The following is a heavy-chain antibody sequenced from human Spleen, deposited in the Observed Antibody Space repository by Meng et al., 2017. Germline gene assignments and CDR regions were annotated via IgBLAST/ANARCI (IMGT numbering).Heavy chain of an antibody. CDR2: INHSGST. Sequence: QVELQQWGAGLWKPSETLSLTCAVYGGSFSGYYWSWIRQPPGKGLEWIGEINHSGSTNYNPSLESRATISVDTSQNNLSLKLSSVTAADSAVYYCARGPTTMAHDFDYWGQGTLVTVSS. J-gene: IGHJ4*02. CDR1: GGSFSGYY. V-gene: IGHV4-34*01. D-gene: IGHD4-11*01. CDR3: ARGPTTMAHDFDY.